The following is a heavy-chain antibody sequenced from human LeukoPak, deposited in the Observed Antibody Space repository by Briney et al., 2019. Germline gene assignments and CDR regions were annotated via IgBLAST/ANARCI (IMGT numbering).Heavy chain of an antibody. V-gene: IGHV4-39*07. J-gene: IGHJ4*02. CDR3: ARDLRAGYYDRPFDY. Sequence: SETLSLTCTVSGGSISSSSSYWGWIRQPPGKGLEWIGSIYYSGSTYYNPSLKSRVTISVDTSKNQFSLKLSSVTAADTAVYYCARDLRAGYYDRPFDYWGQGTLVTVSS. CDR1: GGSISSSSSY. CDR2: IYYSGST. D-gene: IGHD3-22*01.